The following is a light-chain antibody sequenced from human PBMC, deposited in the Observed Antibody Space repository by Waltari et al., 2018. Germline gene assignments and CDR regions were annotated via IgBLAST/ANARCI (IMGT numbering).Light chain of an antibody. V-gene: IGKV2-40*01. J-gene: IGKJ1*01. CDR1: QTLLHSNGNTY. CDR3: LQAVAFPWT. Sequence: DIVMTQTPLSLPITPGEPASISCRSSQTLLHSNGNTYLHWYLQKPGQSPQLLIYGGSYRASGVPDRFSDSGSGTDFTLKIIKVEAEDVCLYYCLQAVAFPWTFGQGTRVEIK. CDR2: GGS.